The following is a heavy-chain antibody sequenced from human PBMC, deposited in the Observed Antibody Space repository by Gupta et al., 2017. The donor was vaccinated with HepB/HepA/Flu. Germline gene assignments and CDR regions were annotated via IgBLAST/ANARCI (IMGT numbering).Heavy chain of an antibody. J-gene: IGHJ4*02. CDR2: ISGSGGST. V-gene: IGHV3-23*01. CDR3: AKGTHVVVVAATDIDY. CDR1: GFTFSSYA. Sequence: EVQLLESGGGLVQPGGSLRLSCAACGFTFSSYAMSWVRQAPGKGLEWVSAISGSGGSTYYADSVKGRFTISRDNSKNTLYLQMNSLRAEDTAVYYCAKGTHVVVVAATDIDYWGQGTLVTVSS. D-gene: IGHD2-15*01.